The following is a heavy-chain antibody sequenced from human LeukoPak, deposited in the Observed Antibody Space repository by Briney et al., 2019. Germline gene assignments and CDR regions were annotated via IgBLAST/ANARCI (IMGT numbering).Heavy chain of an antibody. Sequence: SVKVSFKTSGGTFSSYAITWVRQAPGQGLEWMGGIIPIFGTANYAQKFQGRVTIKADESTSTAYMELSSLRSEDTAVYYCARDSGNYFFYYWGQGTLVTVSS. J-gene: IGHJ4*02. CDR3: ARDSGNYFFYY. CDR2: IIPIFGTA. CDR1: GGTFSSYA. D-gene: IGHD1-26*01. V-gene: IGHV1-69*13.